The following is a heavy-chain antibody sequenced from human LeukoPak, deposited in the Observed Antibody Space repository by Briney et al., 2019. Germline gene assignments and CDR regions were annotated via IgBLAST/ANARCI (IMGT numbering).Heavy chain of an antibody. CDR3: ARLELGPYYFDY. Sequence: SETLSLTCTVSGCSISSRSYYWGWIRQPPGKGLEWIGSMYHSGSTYYNPSLKSRVTISVDTSKNQFSLKLSSVTAADTAVYYCARLELGPYYFDYWGQGILVTVSS. V-gene: IGHV4-39*01. D-gene: IGHD1-7*01. CDR2: MYHSGST. CDR1: GCSISSRSYY. J-gene: IGHJ4*02.